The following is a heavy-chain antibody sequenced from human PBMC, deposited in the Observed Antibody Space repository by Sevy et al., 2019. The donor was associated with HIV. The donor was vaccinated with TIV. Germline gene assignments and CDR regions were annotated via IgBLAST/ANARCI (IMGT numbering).Heavy chain of an antibody. J-gene: IGHJ4*02. Sequence: ASFKVSCKASGGTFSNYALSCVRQAPGQGLEWMGGIIPIFGTTNFAQTFQGRVTITADESTSTAYMELSSLRSADTAVNYCARTPLVRIPGATDLYFDNWGQGTLVTVSS. CDR1: GGTFSNYA. V-gene: IGHV1-69*13. D-gene: IGHD2-2*01. CDR2: IIPIFGTT. CDR3: ARTPLVRIPGATDLYFDN.